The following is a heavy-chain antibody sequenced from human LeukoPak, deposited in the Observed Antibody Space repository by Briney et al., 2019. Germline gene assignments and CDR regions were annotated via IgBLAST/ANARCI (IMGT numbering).Heavy chain of an antibody. CDR2: IYYSGST. Sequence: SEALSLTCTVSGGSISSSSYYWGWIRQPPGKGLEWIGSIYYSGSTYYNPTLKSRVTISVDTSKNQFSLKLSSVTAADTAVYYCARDSVTTRKGFDYWGQGTLVTVSS. J-gene: IGHJ4*02. V-gene: IGHV4-39*07. CDR3: ARDSVTTRKGFDY. CDR1: GGSISSSSYY. D-gene: IGHD4-11*01.